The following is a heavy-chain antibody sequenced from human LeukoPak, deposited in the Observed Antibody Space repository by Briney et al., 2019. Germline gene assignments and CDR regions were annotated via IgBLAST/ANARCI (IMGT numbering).Heavy chain of an antibody. V-gene: IGHV1-18*04. Sequence: ASVMVSCKASGYTFTNYGISWVRQAPGQGLEWMAWISANNGETRYAQNLQGRVTMTTDTSTSTAYMELGSLRSDDTAVYYCARVPPSAHQLLSSDYWGQGTQVTVSS. CDR2: ISANNGET. CDR1: GYTFTNYG. D-gene: IGHD2-2*01. J-gene: IGHJ4*02. CDR3: ARVPPSAHQLLSSDY.